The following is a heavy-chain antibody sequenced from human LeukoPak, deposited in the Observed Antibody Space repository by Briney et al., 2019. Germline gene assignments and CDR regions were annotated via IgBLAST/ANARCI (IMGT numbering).Heavy chain of an antibody. CDR1: GFAISSYA. Sequence: GGSLRLSCAASGFAISSYAMAWVRQAPGKGLEWISSLSSGRSPSYSDSLEGRLTMSSDNARNTLYLQMDNLRGEDTAMYYCARQLGYCAAGTCYFDSWGHGTQVTVSS. V-gene: IGHV3-69-1*01. J-gene: IGHJ4*01. CDR3: ARQLGYCAAGTCYFDS. CDR2: LSSGRSP. D-gene: IGHD2-8*02.